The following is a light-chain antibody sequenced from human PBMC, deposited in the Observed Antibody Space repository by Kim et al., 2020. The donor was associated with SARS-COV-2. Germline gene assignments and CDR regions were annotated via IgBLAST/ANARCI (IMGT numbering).Light chain of an antibody. Sequence: GQSITISCTGTSSDVGGYNYVSWYHQHPGKAPNLLIYDVSKRPSGVSNRFSGSKSGNTASLTISGLQAEDEADYYCSSYTSSSTFVFGTGTKVTVL. J-gene: IGLJ1*01. CDR3: SSYTSSSTFV. V-gene: IGLV2-14*04. CDR2: DVS. CDR1: SSDVGGYNY.